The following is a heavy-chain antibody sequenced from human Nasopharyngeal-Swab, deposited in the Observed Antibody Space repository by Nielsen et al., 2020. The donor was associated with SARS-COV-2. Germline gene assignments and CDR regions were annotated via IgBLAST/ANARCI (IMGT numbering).Heavy chain of an antibody. D-gene: IGHD3-22*01. V-gene: IGHV5-51*01. CDR1: GYSFTSYW. CDR3: ARRSQYYYDSSVHLDY. CDR2: IYPGDSDA. J-gene: IGHJ4*02. Sequence: GESLKISCKGSGYSFTSYWIGWVRQMPGKGLEWMGIIYPGDSDARFSPSFQGQVTISVDKSISTAYLQWSSLKASDTATYYCARRSQYYYDSSVHLDYWGQGTLVTVSS.